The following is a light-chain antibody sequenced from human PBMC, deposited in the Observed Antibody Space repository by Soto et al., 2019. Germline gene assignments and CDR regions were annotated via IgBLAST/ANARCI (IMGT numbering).Light chain of an antibody. CDR2: TAS. Sequence: AIQMTQSPSSLSASVGDRVTITCRASQGIRSELGWYQQKPGRAPNLLIYTASTFQSGVPSRFSGSGSGTDFTLTINSLQPEDFATYYCIQDYNYPLTFGGGTKVDIK. CDR1: QGIRSE. J-gene: IGKJ4*01. V-gene: IGKV1-6*01. CDR3: IQDYNYPLT.